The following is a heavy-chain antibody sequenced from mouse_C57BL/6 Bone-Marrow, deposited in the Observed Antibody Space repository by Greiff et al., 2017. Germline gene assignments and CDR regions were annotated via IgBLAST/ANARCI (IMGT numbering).Heavy chain of an antibody. J-gene: IGHJ3*01. CDR3: ARDLLIYYYGSFAY. CDR1: GFTFSSYA. V-gene: IGHV5-4*01. CDR2: ISDGGSYT. D-gene: IGHD1-1*01. Sequence: EVKLMESGGGLVKPGGSLKLSCAASGFTFSSYAMSWVRQTPEKRLEWVATISDGGSYTYYPDNVKGRFTISRDNAKNNLYLHMSHLKSEDTAMYYCARDLLIYYYGSFAYWGQGTLVTVSA.